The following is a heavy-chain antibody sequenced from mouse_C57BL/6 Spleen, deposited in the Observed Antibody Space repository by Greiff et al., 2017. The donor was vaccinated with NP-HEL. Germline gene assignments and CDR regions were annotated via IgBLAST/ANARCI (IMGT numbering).Heavy chain of an antibody. CDR2: IYPGDGDT. Sequence: QVQLQQSGAELVKPGASVKISCKASGYAFSSYWMNWVKQRPGKGLEWIGQIYPGDGDTNYNGKFKGKATLTADKTSSTAYMQLSSLTSEASPVYFCARSTSTRAMDYWGQGTSVTVSS. CDR1: GYAFSSYW. D-gene: IGHD2-10*02. CDR3: ARSTSTRAMDY. J-gene: IGHJ4*01. V-gene: IGHV1-80*01.